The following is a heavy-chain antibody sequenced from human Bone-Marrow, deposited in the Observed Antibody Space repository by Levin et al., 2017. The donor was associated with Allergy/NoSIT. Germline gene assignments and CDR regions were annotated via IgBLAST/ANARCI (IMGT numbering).Heavy chain of an antibody. V-gene: IGHV4-31*03. Sequence: SETQSLTCTVSGGSISSGGYHWSWIRQHAGKGLEWIGYIYYSGSTYYNPSLKSRAMISLDTSKNQFSLKVTSATAADAAVYYCAREDGSTFDSWGQGTLVTVSS. D-gene: IGHD5-24*01. J-gene: IGHJ4*02. CDR3: AREDGSTFDS. CDR1: GGSISSGGYH. CDR2: IYYSGST.